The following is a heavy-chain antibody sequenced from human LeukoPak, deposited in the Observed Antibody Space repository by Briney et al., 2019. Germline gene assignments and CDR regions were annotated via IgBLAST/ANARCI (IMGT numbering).Heavy chain of an antibody. J-gene: IGHJ5*02. CDR2: IYPGDSDT. CDR3: ARRAGGRYYYDRSGYPPIDH. CDR1: GYNFTIYW. Sequence: GESLKISCKGSGYNFTIYWIAWVRQMPGKGLEWMGIIYPGDSDTRYSPSFQGQVTISADKSINTAYLQWSSLKASDTAMYYCARRAGGRYYYDRSGYPPIDHWGQGTLVTVSS. V-gene: IGHV5-51*01. D-gene: IGHD3-22*01.